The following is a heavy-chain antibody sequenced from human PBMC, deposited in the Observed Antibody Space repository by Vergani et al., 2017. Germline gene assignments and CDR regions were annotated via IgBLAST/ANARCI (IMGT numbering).Heavy chain of an antibody. CDR3: VKEKIDLGSYFFDS. CDR1: GFTFSNSA. CDR2: ISGPGLST. D-gene: IGHD2/OR15-2a*01. Sequence: EVHLLESGGGLVQSGGSLRLSCAASGFTFSNSAVSWVRQAPGRGLAWVSSISGPGLSTYYADSVKGRFSISKDNSKNTVFLQMHSLSAEDTAIYYCVKEKIDLGSYFFDSWGDGILVTVSS. V-gene: IGHV3-23*01. J-gene: IGHJ4*01.